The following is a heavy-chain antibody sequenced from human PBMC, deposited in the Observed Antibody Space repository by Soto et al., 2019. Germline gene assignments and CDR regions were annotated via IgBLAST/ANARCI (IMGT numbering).Heavy chain of an antibody. CDR2: INSVSGGA. CDR1: GDTHTIYF. CDR3: ARGGSDSDH. Sequence: QVQLVQSGAEVKQPGASVRVSCKASGDTHTIYFIHWLRQAPGQGLEWMGWINSVSGGANYAPRCHGRVAMTRDRSSATAFMELSRLRSDDTAVYYCARGGSDSDHWGQGTLVTVSS. J-gene: IGHJ5*02. D-gene: IGHD2-21*02. V-gene: IGHV1-2*02.